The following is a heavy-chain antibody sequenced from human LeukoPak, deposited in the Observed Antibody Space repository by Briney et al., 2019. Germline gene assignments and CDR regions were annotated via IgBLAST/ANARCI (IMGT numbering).Heavy chain of an antibody. CDR2: ISAYNGDT. D-gene: IGHD6-19*01. V-gene: IGHV1-18*04. CDR1: GYTFNSHG. Sequence: ASVKVSCKASGYTFNSHGISWVRHAPGQGLEWMGWISAYNGDTNFAQKFQGRVTLTTDRTTSTAYLELRSLRSDDTAVYYCARDPSNTSGWKTWFDPWGQGTLVTVSS. CDR3: ARDPSNTSGWKTWFDP. J-gene: IGHJ5*02.